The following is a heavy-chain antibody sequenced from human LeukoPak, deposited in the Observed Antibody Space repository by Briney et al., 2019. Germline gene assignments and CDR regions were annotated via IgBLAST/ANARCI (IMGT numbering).Heavy chain of an antibody. J-gene: IGHJ4*02. V-gene: IGHV4-59*08. CDR1: GGSISSYY. D-gene: IGHD6-19*01. CDR2: IYYSGST. CDR3: ARHPGGVAVAGIFDY. Sequence: SETLSLTCTVSGGSISSYYWSWIRQPPGKGLEWIGYIYYSGSTNYNPSLKSRVTISVDTSKNQFSLKLSSVTAADTAVYCCARHPGGVAVAGIFDYWGQGTLVTVSS.